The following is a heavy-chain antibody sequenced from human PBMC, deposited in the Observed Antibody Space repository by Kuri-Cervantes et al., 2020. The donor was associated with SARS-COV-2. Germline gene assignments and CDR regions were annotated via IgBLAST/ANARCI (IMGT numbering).Heavy chain of an antibody. Sequence: GESLKISCADSGVTFSLYAMHWGRQAPGKGLEWVAVIWYDGSNKYYADSVKGRFTISRDNSKNTLYLQMNSLRAEDTAVYYCAREGLGWFDPWGQGTLVTVSS. CDR2: IWYDGSNK. CDR1: GVTFSLYA. J-gene: IGHJ5*02. D-gene: IGHD3-16*01. V-gene: IGHV3-33*08. CDR3: AREGLGWFDP.